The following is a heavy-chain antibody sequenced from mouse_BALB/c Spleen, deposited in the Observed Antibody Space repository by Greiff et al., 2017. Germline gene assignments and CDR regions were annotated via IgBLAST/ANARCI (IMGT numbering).Heavy chain of an antibody. Sequence: VQLQQSGPELVKPGASVKMTCKASGYTFTSYVMHWVKQKPGQGLEWIGYINPYNDGTKYNEKFKSKGTLTVDTSSSTAYMHLSSLTSEDSAVYYCTRDYGSSWYFDVWGAGTTVTVSS. D-gene: IGHD1-1*01. CDR3: TRDYGSSWYFDV. V-gene: IGHV1-14*01. J-gene: IGHJ1*01. CDR1: GYTFTSYV. CDR2: INPYNDGT.